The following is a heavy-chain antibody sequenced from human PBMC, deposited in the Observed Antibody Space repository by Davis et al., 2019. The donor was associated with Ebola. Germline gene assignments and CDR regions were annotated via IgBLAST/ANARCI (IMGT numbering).Heavy chain of an antibody. CDR2: MNPNSGNT. CDR1: GYTFTNYD. V-gene: IGHV1-8*01. Sequence: AASVKVSCKTSGYTFTNYDINWVRQATGQGLEWMGWMNPNSGNTGYAQDFQGRITMTRNISISTAYMELSSLRSEDTAVYYCARDGFIAVAGYYFDYWGQGTLVTVSS. J-gene: IGHJ4*02. CDR3: ARDGFIAVAGYYFDY. D-gene: IGHD6-19*01.